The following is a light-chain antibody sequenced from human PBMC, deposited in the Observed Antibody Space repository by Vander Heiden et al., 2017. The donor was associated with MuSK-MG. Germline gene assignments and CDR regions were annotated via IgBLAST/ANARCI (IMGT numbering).Light chain of an antibody. CDR3: QQSYSTPWT. CDR2: AAS. J-gene: IGKJ1*01. V-gene: IGKV1-39*01. Sequence: DIQMTQSPSSLSASVGDRVTITCRASQSISSYLNWYQQKPGKAPKLLIYAASSLQSRVPSRFSGSGSGTDFTLTISSLQPEDFATYYCQQSYSTPWTFGQGTKVEIE. CDR1: QSISSY.